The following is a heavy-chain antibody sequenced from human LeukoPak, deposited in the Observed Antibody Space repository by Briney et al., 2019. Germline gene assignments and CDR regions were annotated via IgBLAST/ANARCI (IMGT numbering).Heavy chain of an antibody. CDR2: IHYTGRT. CDR1: GGSISSNSHY. Sequence: SETLSLTCSVSGGSISSNSHYWGWIRQPPGKGLEWIGTIHYTGRTYYNASLKSRVTISVDTSKNQFSLRLTSVTAADTAVYYCAREVGYCSGGTCSSLDYFDYWGQGTLVPASS. V-gene: IGHV4-39*02. CDR3: AREVGYCSGGTCSSLDYFDY. J-gene: IGHJ4*02. D-gene: IGHD2-15*01.